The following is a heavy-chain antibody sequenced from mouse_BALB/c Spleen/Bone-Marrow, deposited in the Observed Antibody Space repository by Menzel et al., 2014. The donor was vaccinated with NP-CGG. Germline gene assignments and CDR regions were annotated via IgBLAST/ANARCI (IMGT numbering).Heavy chain of an antibody. CDR3: ARRFGNSPRDSAMVN. V-gene: IGHV14-3*02. CDR1: GFNIKDTY. Sequence: EVQLQQSGADLVKPGASVKLSCTASGFNIKDTYIHWVKQRPEQGLEWIGRVDPANGNTKYAPKFQGKATITADTSSNTAYLRLSSLTSEDTAVYYCARRFGNSPRDSAMVNWGQGTSVTVSS. J-gene: IGHJ4*01. D-gene: IGHD2-1*01. CDR2: VDPANGNT.